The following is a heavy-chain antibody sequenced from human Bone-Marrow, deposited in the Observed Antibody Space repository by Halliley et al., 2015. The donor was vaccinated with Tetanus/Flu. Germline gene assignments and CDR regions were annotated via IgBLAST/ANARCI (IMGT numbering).Heavy chain of an antibody. D-gene: IGHD2-21*01. Sequence: GVLNPNGGSTTYSQNFQGRVTLTRDTSTSTVYMDLSSLTSEDTAIYYCARPQIAIASDGLEFWGQGTLVTVSS. V-gene: IGHV1-46*01. CDR2: LNPNGGST. J-gene: IGHJ4*02. CDR3: ARPQIAIASDGLEF.